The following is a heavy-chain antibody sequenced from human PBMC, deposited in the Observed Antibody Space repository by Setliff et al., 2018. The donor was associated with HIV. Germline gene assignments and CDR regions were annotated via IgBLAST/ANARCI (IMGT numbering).Heavy chain of an antibody. J-gene: IGHJ4*02. CDR1: SGYMSGHF. Sequence: SETLSLTCTVSSGYMSGHFWTWVRQTPGEGLEWIGNIYYSGTTNYNPSLKSRVTMSLDTSKNQFSLEVNSLSSADTAVYYCARMVIQFGDYHFDDWGQGALVTVSS. CDR2: IYYSGTT. D-gene: IGHD3-10*01. CDR3: ARMVIQFGDYHFDD. V-gene: IGHV4-59*11.